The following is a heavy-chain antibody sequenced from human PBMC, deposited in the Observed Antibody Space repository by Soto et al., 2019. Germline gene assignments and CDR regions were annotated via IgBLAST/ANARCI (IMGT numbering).Heavy chain of an antibody. J-gene: IGHJ4*01. V-gene: IGHV3-23*01. Sequence: EVQLLESGGGLVQPGGSLRLSCAASGFTFSSYAMSWVRQAPGKGLEWVSGMSGSGGTAYYRDSGKGRFTISRDNSMQTLYLQMNSLRAEDKALYYCAKGPIFGVEKIYDYWGHGTLVTGSS. CDR3: AKGPIFGVEKIYDY. D-gene: IGHD3-3*01. CDR1: GFTFSSYA. CDR2: MSGSGGTA.